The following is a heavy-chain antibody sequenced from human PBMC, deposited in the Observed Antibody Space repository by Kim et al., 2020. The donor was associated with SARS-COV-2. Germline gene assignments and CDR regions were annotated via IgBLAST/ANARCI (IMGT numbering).Heavy chain of an antibody. J-gene: IGHJ6*02. D-gene: IGHD2-15*01. CDR1: GGSISSYY. CDR3: ARDRHCSGGSCNYGMDV. V-gene: IGHV4-4*07. Sequence: SETLSLTCTVSGGSISSYYWSWIRQPAGKGLEWIGRIYTSGSTNYNPSLKSRVTMSVDTSKNQFSLKLSSVTAADTAVYYCARDRHCSGGSCNYGMDVWGQGTTVTVSS. CDR2: IYTSGST.